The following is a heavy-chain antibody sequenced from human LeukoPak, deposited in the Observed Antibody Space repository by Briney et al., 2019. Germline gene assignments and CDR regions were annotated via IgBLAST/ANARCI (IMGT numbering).Heavy chain of an antibody. CDR2: IHYSGST. D-gene: IGHD5-12*01. V-gene: IGHV4-59*01. J-gene: IGHJ4*02. Sequence: PSETLSLTCTVSGGSISSYYWNWIRQPPGKGLEWIGYIHYSGSTKYNPSLKSRVTISVDTSKIQFSLKLTSVTAADTAVYYCARGDDYTSTYFDNWGQGTLVTVSS. CDR1: GGSISSYY. CDR3: ARGDDYTSTYFDN.